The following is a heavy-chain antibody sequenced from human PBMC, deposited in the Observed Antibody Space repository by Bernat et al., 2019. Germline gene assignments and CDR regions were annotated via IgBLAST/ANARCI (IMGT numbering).Heavy chain of an antibody. CDR1: GFTFSNAW. CDR3: TTDGLYCSSTSCYFRY. D-gene: IGHD2-2*01. J-gene: IGHJ4*02. CDR2: IKSKTDGGTT. V-gene: IGHV3-15*01. Sequence: EVQLVESGGGLVKPGGSLRLSCAASGFTFSNAWMSWVRQAPGKGLEWVGRIKSKTDGGTTDYAAPVKGRFTISRDDSKNTLYLQMNSLKTEDTAVYYCTTDGLYCSSTSCYFRYWGQGTLVTVSS.